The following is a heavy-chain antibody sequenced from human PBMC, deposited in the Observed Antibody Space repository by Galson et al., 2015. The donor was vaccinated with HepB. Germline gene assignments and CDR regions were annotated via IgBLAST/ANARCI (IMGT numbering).Heavy chain of an antibody. Sequence: TLSLTCTVSGGSISSSSYYWGWIRQPPGKGLEWIGGIYYSGSTYYNPSLKSRVTISVDTSKNQFSLKLSSVTAADTAVYYCARRVRSSSWYRLAGTNWFDPWGQGTLVTVSS. CDR3: ARRVRSSSWYRLAGTNWFDP. D-gene: IGHD6-13*01. J-gene: IGHJ5*02. CDR2: IYYSGST. CDR1: GGSISSSSYY. V-gene: IGHV4-39*01.